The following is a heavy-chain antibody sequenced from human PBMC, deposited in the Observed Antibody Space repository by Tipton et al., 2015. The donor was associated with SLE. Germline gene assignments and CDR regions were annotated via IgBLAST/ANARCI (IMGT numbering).Heavy chain of an antibody. V-gene: IGHV3-11*04. CDR3: ARALFDAVAGPSGMDV. CDR2: IDSSGTTI. J-gene: IGHJ6*02. Sequence: SLRLSCAASGFTFSDYYMSWIRQAPGKGLEWLSYIDSSGTTIFYADSVKGRFTISRDNDGNSLYLQMNTLRVEDTAVYYCARALFDAVAGPSGMDVWGQGTTVTVSS. D-gene: IGHD6-19*01. CDR1: GFTFSDYY.